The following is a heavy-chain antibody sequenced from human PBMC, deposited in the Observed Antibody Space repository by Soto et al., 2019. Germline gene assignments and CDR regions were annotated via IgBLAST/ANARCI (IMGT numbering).Heavy chain of an antibody. CDR3: ARLSNIFGFDD. CDR1: LYIFTNYW. CDR2: IYPGDSDT. Sequence: ESLKISWPGSLYIFTNYWIGWVRQMPVKGLVCMGIIYPGDSDTRYSPSFQGQVTISADKSISTAHLQWSSLKASDTAMYYCARLSNIFGFDDWADGILVTVS. D-gene: IGHD3-3*02. V-gene: IGHV5-51*01. J-gene: IGHJ4*01.